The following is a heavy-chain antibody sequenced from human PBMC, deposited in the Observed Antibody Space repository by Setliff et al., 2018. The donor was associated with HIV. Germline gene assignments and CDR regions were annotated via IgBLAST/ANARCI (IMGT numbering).Heavy chain of an antibody. CDR1: GFTFSSYV. D-gene: IGHD2-2*01. Sequence: AGGSLRLSCSASGFTFSSYVMHWVRQAPGKGLEYVSAISSNGGSTYYADSVKGRFTISRDNSKNTLYFQMSSLRVEDTAVYYCVKAVIVVIPAAIFDYWGQGTLVTVSS. V-gene: IGHV3-64*05. J-gene: IGHJ4*02. CDR2: ISSNGGST. CDR3: VKAVIVVIPAAIFDY.